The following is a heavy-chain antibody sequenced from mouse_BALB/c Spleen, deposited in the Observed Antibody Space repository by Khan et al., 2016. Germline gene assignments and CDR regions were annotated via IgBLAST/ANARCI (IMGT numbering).Heavy chain of an antibody. Sequence: VQLQESGAELVRPGVSVKIYCKGSGYTFTDFAMHWVKQSHAKSLEWIGVISTYSGDASYNQKFKDKATMTVDKSSSTAYMELARLTSEDSAISYCAREEAYDGYSLFAYWGQGTLVTVST. V-gene: IGHV1S137*01. CDR3: AREEAYDGYSLFAY. D-gene: IGHD2-3*01. CDR2: ISTYSGDA. J-gene: IGHJ3*01. CDR1: GYTFTDFA.